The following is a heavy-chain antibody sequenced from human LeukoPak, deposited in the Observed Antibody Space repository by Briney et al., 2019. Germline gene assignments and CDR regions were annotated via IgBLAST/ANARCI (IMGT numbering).Heavy chain of an antibody. CDR1: GFTFSSYW. Sequence: PGGSLRLSCAASGFTFSSYWMSWVRQAPGKGLEWVDNIKQDGSEKYYVDSVKGRFTISRDNAKNSLYLQMNSLRAEDTAVYYCARDRAYDFWSGYFKGHNGFDPGGQGPLVTVS. CDR2: IKQDGSEK. D-gene: IGHD3-3*01. CDR3: ARDRAYDFWSGYFKGHNGFDP. J-gene: IGHJ5*02. V-gene: IGHV3-7*01.